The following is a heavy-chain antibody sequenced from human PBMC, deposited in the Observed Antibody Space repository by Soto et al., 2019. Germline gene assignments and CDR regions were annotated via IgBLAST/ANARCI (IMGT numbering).Heavy chain of an antibody. Sequence: QVQLVQSGAEVKKPGSSVKVSCKASGGTFSSYAISWVRQAPGQGLEWMGGIIPIFGTANYAQKFQGRVTSTADESTSTAYMALSSLRSEDTAVYYCARINQYYYGSGSYGWFDPWGQGTLVTVSS. CDR1: GGTFSSYA. D-gene: IGHD3-10*01. CDR3: ARINQYYYGSGSYGWFDP. J-gene: IGHJ5*02. V-gene: IGHV1-69*12. CDR2: IIPIFGTA.